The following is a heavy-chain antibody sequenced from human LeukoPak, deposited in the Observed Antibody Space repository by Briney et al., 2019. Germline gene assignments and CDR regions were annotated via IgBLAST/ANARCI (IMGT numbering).Heavy chain of an antibody. CDR3: ASLVVPALYYYGMDV. CDR1: GDSINSLDL. CDR2: MYLSGTT. D-gene: IGHD2-2*01. J-gene: IGHJ6*02. V-gene: IGHV4-4*02. Sequence: SETLSLTCTVSGDSINSLDLWSWVRQPPGKGLEWIGEMYLSGTTHSNPSVKSRVTISIDKSKSQFFLNLSSVTAADTAVYYCASLVVPALYYYGMDVWGQGTLVTVSS.